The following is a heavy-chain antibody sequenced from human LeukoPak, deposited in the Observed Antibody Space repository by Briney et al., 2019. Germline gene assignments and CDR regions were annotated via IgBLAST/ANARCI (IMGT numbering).Heavy chain of an antibody. V-gene: IGHV3-49*03. CDR1: GFTFDVYA. J-gene: IGHJ4*02. CDR3: TRYAMYLQLAVYFDY. D-gene: IGHD5-24*01. Sequence: GGSLRLSCTTSGFTFDVYAMHWLRQAPGKGLEWVGFIRTKPYGATTEYAESVKGRFTISRDDSESIAYLQMNSVKSEDTAVYYCTRYAMYLQLAVYFDYWGQGTLVTVSS. CDR2: IRTKPYGATT.